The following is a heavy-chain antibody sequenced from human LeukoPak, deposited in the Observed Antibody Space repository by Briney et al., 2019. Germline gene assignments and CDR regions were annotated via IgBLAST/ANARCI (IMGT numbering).Heavy chain of an antibody. Sequence: PSETLSLTCAVYGGSFSGYYWSWIRQPPGKGLEWIGEINHSGSTNYNPSLKSRVIISVDTSKNQFSLKLSSVTAADTAVYYCARVTVGGDIIVVPAAYTHWGQGTLVTVSS. CDR1: GGSFSGYY. CDR2: INHSGST. J-gene: IGHJ4*02. V-gene: IGHV4-34*01. D-gene: IGHD2-2*01. CDR3: ARVTVGGDIIVVPAAYTH.